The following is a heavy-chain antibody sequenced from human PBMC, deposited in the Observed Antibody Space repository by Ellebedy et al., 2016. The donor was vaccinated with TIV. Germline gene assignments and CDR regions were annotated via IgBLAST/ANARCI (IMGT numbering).Heavy chain of an antibody. CDR1: GFTFSAYG. CDR3: ARDPTGLPDY. J-gene: IGHJ4*02. Sequence: PGGSLRLSCAASGFTFSAYGMHWGRQAPGKGLEWVAGIRSDGSDNYADSVRGRFTISRDDFKNTLYLQMNSLRVEDTAIYYCARDPTGLPDYWGQGTLVTVSS. V-gene: IGHV3-33*01. D-gene: IGHD1-1*01. CDR2: IRSDGSD.